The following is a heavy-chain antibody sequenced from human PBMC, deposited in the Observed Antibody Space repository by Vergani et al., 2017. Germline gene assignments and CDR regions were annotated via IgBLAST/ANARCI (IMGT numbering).Heavy chain of an antibody. CDR3: ARDLRLLYNRFDP. J-gene: IGHJ5*02. Sequence: QVQLVESGGGVVQPGRSLRLSCAASGFTFNQYGMHWVRQAPGKGLEWVAVTWYDGNNKRYADSVKGRLTISRDNSKSTMYLQMNSLRDEDTGVYYCARDLRLLYNRFDPWGQGTLVTVSS. D-gene: IGHD1-14*01. V-gene: IGHV3-33*01. CDR2: TWYDGNNK. CDR1: GFTFNQYG.